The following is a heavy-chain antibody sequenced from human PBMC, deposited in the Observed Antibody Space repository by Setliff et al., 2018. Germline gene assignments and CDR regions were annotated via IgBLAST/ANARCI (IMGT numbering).Heavy chain of an antibody. V-gene: IGHV4-34*01. CDR3: ARRWNFGPYGSGIHDGFDM. CDR2: INHYGST. Sequence: PSETLSLTCAVYDGSFSDYYWSWIRQPPGKGLEWIGEINHYGSTNYKSSLRSRVTISLDTSENQFSLKLNSVTAADTAVYYCARRWNFGPYGSGIHDGFDMWGQGTMVTV. J-gene: IGHJ3*02. CDR1: DGSFSDYY. D-gene: IGHD3-10*01.